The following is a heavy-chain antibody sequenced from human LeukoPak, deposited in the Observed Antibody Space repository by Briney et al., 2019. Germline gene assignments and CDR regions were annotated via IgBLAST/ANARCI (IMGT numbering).Heavy chain of an antibody. CDR2: ISSSGSTI. D-gene: IGHD3-9*01. CDR3: ARKYYDILTGYYPFDY. V-gene: IGHV3-48*03. J-gene: IGHJ4*02. CDR1: GFTFSSYE. Sequence: GGSLRFSCAASGFTFSSYEMNWVRQAPGKGLEWVSYISSSGSTIYYADSVKGRFTISRDNAKNSLYLQMNSLRAEDTAVYYCARKYYDILTGYYPFDYWGQGTLVTVSS.